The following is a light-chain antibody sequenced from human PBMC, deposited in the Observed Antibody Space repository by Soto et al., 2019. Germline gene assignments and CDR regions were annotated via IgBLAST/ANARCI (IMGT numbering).Light chain of an antibody. CDR3: QQYGRPPRAT. CDR2: GAS. CDR1: QSVSSN. V-gene: IGKV3-15*01. Sequence: EIVMTQSPATLSVSPGERATLSCRASQSVSSNLAWYQQKPGQAPRLLIYGASTRATGIPARFSGSGSGTDFTLSISKVEPEDFAVYYCQQYGRPPRATFGQGTRLEI. J-gene: IGKJ5*01.